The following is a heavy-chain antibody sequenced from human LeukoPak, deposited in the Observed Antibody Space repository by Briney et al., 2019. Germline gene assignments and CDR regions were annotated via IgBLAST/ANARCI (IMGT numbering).Heavy chain of an antibody. CDR1: GFTFSSFS. V-gene: IGHV3-21*01. J-gene: IGHJ4*02. CDR2: ISSGGRYI. Sequence: PGGSLRHSCAASGFTFSSFSMNWVRQAPGKGPEWVSSISSGGRYIFYADSVKGRFTISRDNAKNSLHLQMNGLRAEDTAVYYCARDRQQLGSEIDYWGQGTLVTVSS. D-gene: IGHD6-13*01. CDR3: ARDRQQLGSEIDY.